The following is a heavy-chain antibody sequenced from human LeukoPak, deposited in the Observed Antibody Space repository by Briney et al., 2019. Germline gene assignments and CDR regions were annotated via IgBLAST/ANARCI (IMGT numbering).Heavy chain of an antibody. D-gene: IGHD6-25*01. V-gene: IGHV2-5*02. Sequence: ESGPTLVKPTQTLTLTCTFSGFSLSTSGVGVGWIRQPPGKALEWLAVIYWDDDNRYSPSLRNRLTITKDTSKNQVVLKMTNMDPVDTATYYCAHRRHTAGYNWFDPWGQGTLVTVSS. CDR1: GFSLSTSGVG. CDR3: AHRRHTAGYNWFDP. J-gene: IGHJ5*02. CDR2: IYWDDDN.